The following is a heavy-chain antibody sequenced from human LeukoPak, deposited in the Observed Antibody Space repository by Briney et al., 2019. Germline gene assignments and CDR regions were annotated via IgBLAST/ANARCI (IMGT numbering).Heavy chain of an antibody. V-gene: IGHV3-48*03. CDR1: GFTFSSYE. D-gene: IGHD2-2*01. Sequence: GGSLRLSCAASGFTFSSYEKNWVRQAPGKGLEWVSYISSSGSTIYYADSVKGRFTISRDNAKNSLYLQMNSLRAEDTAVYYCARERVYQLLNYYYYYGMDVWGKGTTVTVSS. J-gene: IGHJ6*04. CDR2: ISSSGSTI. CDR3: ARERVYQLLNYYYYYGMDV.